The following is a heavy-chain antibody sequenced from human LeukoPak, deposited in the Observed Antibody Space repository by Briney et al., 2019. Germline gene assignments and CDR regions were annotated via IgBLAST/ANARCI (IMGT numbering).Heavy chain of an antibody. D-gene: IGHD3-22*01. CDR3: TTDEDYYDSSTNFDY. J-gene: IGHJ4*02. CDR2: IKSKTDGGTT. CDR1: GLTFSNAW. V-gene: IGHV3-15*07. Sequence: GGTLRLSCAASGLTFSNAWRNWVRQAPGKGLEWVGRIKSKTDGGTTDYAAPVKGRFTISRDDSKNTLYLQMNSLKTEVTAVYYCTTDEDYYDSSTNFDYWGQGTLVTVSS.